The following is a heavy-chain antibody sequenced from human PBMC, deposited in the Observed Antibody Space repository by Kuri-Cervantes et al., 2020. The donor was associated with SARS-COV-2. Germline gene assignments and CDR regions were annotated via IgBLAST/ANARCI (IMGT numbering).Heavy chain of an antibody. D-gene: IGHD3-3*01. Sequence: LSLTCAASGFTFGDYAMSWVRQAPGKGLEWVGFIRSKAYGGTTEYAASVKGRFTISRDDSKSIAYLQMNSLKTEDTAAYYCTRDDFWSGYYDYWGQGTLVTVSS. V-gene: IGHV3-49*04. CDR1: GFTFGDYA. CDR2: IRSKAYGGTT. J-gene: IGHJ4*02. CDR3: TRDDFWSGYYDY.